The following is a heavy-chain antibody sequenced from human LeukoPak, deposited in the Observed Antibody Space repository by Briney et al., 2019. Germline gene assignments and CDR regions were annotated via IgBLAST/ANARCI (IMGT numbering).Heavy chain of an antibody. CDR1: GFTFSSYA. D-gene: IGHD6-6*01. V-gene: IGHV3-23*01. Sequence: GGSLRLSCAASGFTFSSYAMSWVRQAPGKGLEWVSAISGSGGNTFYADSVKGRFTISRDNSRNTLYLQMNSLRAEDTAVYYCAKCRLGSSSSLVDYWGQGTLVTVSS. CDR2: ISGSGGNT. CDR3: AKCRLGSSSSLVDY. J-gene: IGHJ4*02.